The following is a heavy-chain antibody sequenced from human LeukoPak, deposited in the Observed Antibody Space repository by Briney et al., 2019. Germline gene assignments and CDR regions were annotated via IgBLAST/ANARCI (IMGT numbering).Heavy chain of an antibody. CDR2: INPNSGGT. D-gene: IGHD4-23*01. CDR1: GYTFTGYY. J-gene: IGHJ4*02. CDR3: ARSRGNSPSWFDY. V-gene: IGHV1-2*02. Sequence: ASVTVSFKASGYTFTGYYMHWVRQAPGQGLEWMGWINPNSGGTNYAQKFQGRVTMTRDTSISTAYMELSRLRSDDTAVYYCARSRGNSPSWFDYWGQGTLVTVSS.